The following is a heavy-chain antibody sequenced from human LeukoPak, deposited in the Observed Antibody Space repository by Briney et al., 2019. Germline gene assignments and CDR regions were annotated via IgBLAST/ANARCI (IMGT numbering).Heavy chain of an antibody. Sequence: ASVKVSCKASGYTFTGYYMHWVRQAPGQGLEWMGWINPNSGGTNYAQKFQGRVTMTRDTSISTAYMELSSLRSEDTAVYYCARESSGSSSEDFDYWGQGTLVTVSS. D-gene: IGHD1-26*01. J-gene: IGHJ4*02. CDR2: INPNSGGT. CDR3: ARESSGSSSEDFDY. V-gene: IGHV1-2*02. CDR1: GYTFTGYY.